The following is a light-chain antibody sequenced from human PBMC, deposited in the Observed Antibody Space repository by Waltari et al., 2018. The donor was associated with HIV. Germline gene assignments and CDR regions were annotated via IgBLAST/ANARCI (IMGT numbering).Light chain of an antibody. J-gene: IGLJ2*01. Sequence: QSELTQPPSVSAAPGQRVTISCTGSSSNIWAGYDVHWYQQVPGRAPKVVIYGNSNRPSGVPDRFSGSKSGSSASLVITGLQSEDEADYYCQSYDSNLSGLFGGGTKVTVL. CDR2: GNS. CDR3: QSYDSNLSGL. V-gene: IGLV1-40*01. CDR1: SSNIWAGYD.